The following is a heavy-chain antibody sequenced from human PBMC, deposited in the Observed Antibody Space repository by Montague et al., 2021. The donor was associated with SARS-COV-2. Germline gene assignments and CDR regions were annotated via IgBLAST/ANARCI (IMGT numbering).Heavy chain of an antibody. CDR1: GGSIGGYY. CDR2: IHYSGRN. CDR3: ARSLDPSGTYYLPY. J-gene: IGHJ4*02. Sequence: SETLSLTCSVSGGSIGGYYWRWLRQPPGKGLEWIGHIHYSGRNTYSPSFKSRVTISIDTPKNQFSLKLSSVTAADTAVYYCARSLDPSGTYYLPYWGQGTPVTGSS. D-gene: IGHD3-10*01. V-gene: IGHV4-59*01.